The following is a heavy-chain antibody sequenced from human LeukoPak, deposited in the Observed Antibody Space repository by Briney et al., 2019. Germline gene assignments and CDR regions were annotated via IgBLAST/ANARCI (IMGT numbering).Heavy chain of an antibody. J-gene: IGHJ4*02. V-gene: IGHV3-23*01. D-gene: IGHD6-13*01. Sequence: PGGSLRLSCAASGFSFSTHSMSWVRQVPGKGLEWVLAISGSGGSTYYADSLKGRFTISRDNSKNTLYLQMNSLKAEDTAVYYCTKEYNSKGFFDYWGQGTLVSVSS. CDR3: TKEYNSKGFFDY. CDR2: ISGSGGST. CDR1: GFSFSTHS.